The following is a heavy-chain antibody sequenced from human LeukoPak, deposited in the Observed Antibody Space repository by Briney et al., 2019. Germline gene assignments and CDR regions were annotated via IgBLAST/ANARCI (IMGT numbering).Heavy chain of an antibody. J-gene: IGHJ6*04. Sequence: SETLSLTCAVSGGSISSGNWWSWVRQPPGKGLQWIGEIFHSGSTNYNPSLKSRVTISLDTSKNQFSLRLTSVTAADTAVYYCARQVRPDVWGKGTTVTVSS. V-gene: IGHV4-4*02. CDR2: IFHSGST. CDR1: GGSISSGNW. CDR3: ARQVRPDV.